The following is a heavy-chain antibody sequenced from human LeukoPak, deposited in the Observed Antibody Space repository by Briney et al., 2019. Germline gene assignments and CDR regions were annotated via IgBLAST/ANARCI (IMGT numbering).Heavy chain of an antibody. V-gene: IGHV3-21*01. Sequence: GGSLRPSCAASGFTFSSYSMNWVRQAPGKGLEWVSSIRSSSSYIYYADSVKGRFTISRDNAKNSVYLQMNSLSAEDTAVYYCARDTSEWEPQLDYWGQGTLVTVSS. CDR1: GFTFSSYS. CDR2: IRSSSSYI. D-gene: IGHD1-26*01. CDR3: ARDTSEWEPQLDY. J-gene: IGHJ4*02.